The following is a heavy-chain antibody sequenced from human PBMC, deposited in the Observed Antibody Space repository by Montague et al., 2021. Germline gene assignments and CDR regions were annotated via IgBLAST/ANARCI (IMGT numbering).Heavy chain of an antibody. CDR1: GFSFSSYW. J-gene: IGHJ3*02. CDR2: ITLAGSST. Sequence: SLRLSCAASGFSFSSYWMHWVRQAPGKGLLWVSRITLAGSSTPFADSVKGRFTTSRDNAKATLYLQMNSLRVEDTAVYYCARNLASAAPGAFDIWGQGTMVTVSS. CDR3: ARNLASAAPGAFDI. D-gene: IGHD6-13*01. V-gene: IGHV3-74*01.